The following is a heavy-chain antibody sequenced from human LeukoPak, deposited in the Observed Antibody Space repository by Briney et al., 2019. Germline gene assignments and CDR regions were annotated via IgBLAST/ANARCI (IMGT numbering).Heavy chain of an antibody. D-gene: IGHD3-10*01. J-gene: IGHJ6*03. CDR1: GGSNSSYY. V-gene: IGHV4-4*07. CDR2: IYTSGST. Sequence: SETLSLTFTVSGGSNSSYYLIGIGQPAGKGLEWIGRIYTSGSTNYNPSLKSRVTMSVDTSKNQFSLNLSSVTAADTAVYYCARGWCGVLDAYYYYYTYVWGKGTTVTVSS. CDR3: ARGWCGVLDAYYYYYTYV.